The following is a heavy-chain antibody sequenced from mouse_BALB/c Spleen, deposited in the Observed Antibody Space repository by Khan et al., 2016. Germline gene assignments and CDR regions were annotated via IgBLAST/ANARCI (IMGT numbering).Heavy chain of an antibody. J-gene: IGHJ3*01. CDR2: INTYTGEP. Sequence: QIQLVQSGPELKKPGETVKISCKASGYTFTNYGMNWVKQAPGKGLKWMGWINTYTGEPTYAEDFKGRFAFSLETSASTAYLQINILKDEDTATYFCARRAYDGYWGFAYWGQGTLVTVSA. CDR1: GYTFTNYG. V-gene: IGHV9-3-1*01. CDR3: ARRAYDGYWGFAY. D-gene: IGHD2-3*01.